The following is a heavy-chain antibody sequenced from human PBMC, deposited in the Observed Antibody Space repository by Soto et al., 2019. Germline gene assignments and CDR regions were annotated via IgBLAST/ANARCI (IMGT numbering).Heavy chain of an antibody. CDR3: ARQDIETSLDP. J-gene: IGHJ5*02. V-gene: IGHV4-39*01. D-gene: IGHD5-12*01. CDR2: IYYSGST. CDR1: GGSISSSSYY. Sequence: PSETLSLTCTVSGGSISSSSYYWGWIRQPPGKGLEWIGSIYYSGSTYYNPSLKSRVTISVDTSKNQFSLKLSSVTAADTAVYYCARQDIETSLDPWGQGTLVTVSS.